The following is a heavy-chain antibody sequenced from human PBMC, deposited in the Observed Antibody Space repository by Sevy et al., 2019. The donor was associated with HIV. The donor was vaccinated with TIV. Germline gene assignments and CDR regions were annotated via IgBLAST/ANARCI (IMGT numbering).Heavy chain of an antibody. V-gene: IGHV3-30*04. D-gene: IGHD2-15*01. CDR2: ISYDGSNK. J-gene: IGHJ5*02. CDR3: GRDVARDDIVVVVAATHWFDP. CDR1: GFTFSSYA. Sequence: GGSLRLSCAASGFTFSSYAMHWVRQAPGKGLEWVAVISYDGSNKYYADSVKGRFTISRDNSKNTLYLQMNSLRAEDTAVYYCGRDVARDDIVVVVAATHWFDPWGQGTLVTVSS.